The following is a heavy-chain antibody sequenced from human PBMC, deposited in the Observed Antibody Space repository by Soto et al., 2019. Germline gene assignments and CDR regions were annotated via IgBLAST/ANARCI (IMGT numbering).Heavy chain of an antibody. V-gene: IGHV4-34*01. Sequence: SETLSLTCAVYGGSFSGYYWSWIRQPPGKGLEWIGEINHSGSTNYNPSLKSRVTISVDTSKNQFSLKLSSATAADTAVYYCARSRGYWKRQDRLYYYYYYGMDVWGQGTTVTVS. D-gene: IGHD1-1*01. CDR2: INHSGST. J-gene: IGHJ6*02. CDR1: GGSFSGYY. CDR3: ARSRGYWKRQDRLYYYYYYGMDV.